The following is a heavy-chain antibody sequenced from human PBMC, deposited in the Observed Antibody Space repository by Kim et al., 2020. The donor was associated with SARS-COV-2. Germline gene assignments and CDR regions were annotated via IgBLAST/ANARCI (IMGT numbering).Heavy chain of an antibody. D-gene: IGHD3-10*01. Sequence: SETLSLTCIVSGGSISSDYWTWILQPPGMGLEWIGYIYSSGSTNYSPSLKSRVTISVDTSRNQFSLKLSSVTAADTALYYCARRGWGNNWFDPWGQG. J-gene: IGHJ5*02. CDR1: GGSISSDY. CDR2: IYSSGST. V-gene: IGHV4-59*08. CDR3: ARRGWGNNWFDP.